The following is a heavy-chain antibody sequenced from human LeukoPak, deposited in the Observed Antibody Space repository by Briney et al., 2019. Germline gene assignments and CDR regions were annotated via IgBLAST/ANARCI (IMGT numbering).Heavy chain of an antibody. D-gene: IGHD3-22*01. V-gene: IGHV3-11*01. J-gene: IGHJ6*03. CDR1: GFTFSDYY. CDR3: ARAPPYYDSSVLGLIKYYMDV. CDR2: ITSSGSFV. Sequence: GGSLRLSCTASGFTFSDYYMTWIRQTPGKGLEWISYITSSGSFVYYVDSVKGRFTTSRDNAKNSLYLQMNSLTVEDTAVYYCARAPPYYDSSVLGLIKYYMDVWGKGTTVTISS.